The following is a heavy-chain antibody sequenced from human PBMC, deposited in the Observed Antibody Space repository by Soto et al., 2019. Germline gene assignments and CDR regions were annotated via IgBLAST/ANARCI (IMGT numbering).Heavy chain of an antibody. Sequence: QLQLQESGSGLVKPSQTLSLTCAVSGGSISSGGYSWSWIRQPPGKGLEWIGYIYHSGSTYYNPSLKSRAPXSXDXXKNQFSLKLSSVTAADTAVYYCARAGVVGATALDYWVQGTLVTVSS. CDR1: GGSISSGGYS. J-gene: IGHJ4*02. CDR2: IYHSGST. D-gene: IGHD1-26*01. V-gene: IGHV4-30-2*01. CDR3: ARAGVVGATALDY.